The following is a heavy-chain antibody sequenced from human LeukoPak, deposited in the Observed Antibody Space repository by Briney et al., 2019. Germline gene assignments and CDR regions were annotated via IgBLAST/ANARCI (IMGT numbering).Heavy chain of an antibody. CDR1: GGSFSGYY. CDR3: ARHRIGPERVLEYSSSRGYAFDI. CDR2: INHSGST. V-gene: IGHV4-34*01. J-gene: IGHJ3*02. Sequence: SETLSLTCAVYGGSFSGYYWSWIRQPPGKGLEWIGEINHSGSTNYNPSLKSRVTISVDTSKNQFSLKLSSVTAADTAVYYCARHRIGPERVLEYSSSRGYAFDIWGQGTMVTVSS. D-gene: IGHD6-6*01.